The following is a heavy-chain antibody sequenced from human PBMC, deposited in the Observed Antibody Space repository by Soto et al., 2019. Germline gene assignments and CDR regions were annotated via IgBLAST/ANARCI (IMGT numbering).Heavy chain of an antibody. CDR3: ARDRPTYYDFWSGYPARGPFDY. J-gene: IGHJ4*02. D-gene: IGHD3-3*01. V-gene: IGHV4-30-4*01. CDR2: IYYSGST. Sequence: PSETLSLTCTVSGGSISSGDYYWSWIRQPPGKGLEWIGYIYYSGSTYYNPSLKSRVTISVDTSKNQFSLKLSSVTAADTAVYYCARDRPTYYDFWSGYPARGPFDYWGQGTLVTVSS. CDR1: GGSISSGDYY.